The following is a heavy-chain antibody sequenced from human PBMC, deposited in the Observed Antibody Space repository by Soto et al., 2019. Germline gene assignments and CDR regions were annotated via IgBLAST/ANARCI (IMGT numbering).Heavy chain of an antibody. Sequence: QVQLVESGGGVVQPGRSLRLSCAASGFTFSSYAMHWVRQAPGKGLEWVAVISYDGSNKYYADSVKGRFTISRDNSKNTLYLQMNSLRAEDTAVYYCARVGGSYYVLGYWGQGTLDTVSS. D-gene: IGHD1-26*01. CDR1: GFTFSSYA. CDR2: ISYDGSNK. CDR3: ARVGGSYYVLGY. J-gene: IGHJ4*02. V-gene: IGHV3-30-3*01.